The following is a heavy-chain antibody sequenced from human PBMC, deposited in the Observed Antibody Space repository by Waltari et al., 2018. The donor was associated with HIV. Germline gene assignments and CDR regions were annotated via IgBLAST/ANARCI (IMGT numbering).Heavy chain of an antibody. CDR1: GFTFSSYS. J-gene: IGHJ5*02. CDR3: AGGLMTTSPT. CDR2: ISSSSSTI. Sequence: EVQLVESGGGLVQPGGSLGLSCAAAGFTFSSYSMNWVRQAPGKGLEWVSYISSSSSTIYYADSVKGRFTISRDNAKNSLYLQMNSLRDEDTAVYYCAGGLMTTSPTWGQGTLVTVSS. V-gene: IGHV3-48*02. D-gene: IGHD4-17*01.